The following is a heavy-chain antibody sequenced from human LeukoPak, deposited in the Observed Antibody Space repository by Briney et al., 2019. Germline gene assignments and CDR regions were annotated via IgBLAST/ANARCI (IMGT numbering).Heavy chain of an antibody. CDR1: GFTVSSNS. J-gene: IGHJ3*02. Sequence: LPGGSLRLSCTVSGFTVSSNSMSWVRQAPGKGLEWVSFIYSDNTHYSDSVKGRFTISRDNSKNTLYLQMNSLRAEDTAVYYCAKDPSGRSDAFDIWGQGTMVTVSS. CDR2: IYSDNT. CDR3: AKDPSGRSDAFDI. D-gene: IGHD6-25*01. V-gene: IGHV3-53*01.